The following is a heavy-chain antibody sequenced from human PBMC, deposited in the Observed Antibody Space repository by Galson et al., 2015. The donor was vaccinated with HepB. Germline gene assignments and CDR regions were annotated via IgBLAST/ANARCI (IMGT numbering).Heavy chain of an antibody. CDR1: GFTFSSYA. Sequence: SLRLSCAASGFTFSSYAMSWVRQAPGKGLEWVSAISGSGGSTYYADSVKGRFTISRDNSKNTLYLQMNSLRAEDTAVYYCANLRYRGITFGGVIAGCWGQGTLVTVSS. CDR2: ISGSGGST. V-gene: IGHV3-23*01. D-gene: IGHD3-16*02. CDR3: ANLRYRGITFGGVIAGC. J-gene: IGHJ4*02.